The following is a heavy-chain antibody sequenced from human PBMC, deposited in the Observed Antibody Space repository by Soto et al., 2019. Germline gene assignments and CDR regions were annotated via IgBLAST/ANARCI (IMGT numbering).Heavy chain of an antibody. V-gene: IGHV1-69*13. CDR2: IIPIFGTA. Sequence: SVKVSCKASGGTFSSYAISWVRQATGQGLEWMGGIIPIFGTANYAQKFQGRVTITADESTSTAYMELSSLRSEDTAVYYCARDSFLRAAAGIHYYGMDVWGQGTTVTVSS. J-gene: IGHJ6*02. D-gene: IGHD6-13*01. CDR1: GGTFSSYA. CDR3: ARDSFLRAAAGIHYYGMDV.